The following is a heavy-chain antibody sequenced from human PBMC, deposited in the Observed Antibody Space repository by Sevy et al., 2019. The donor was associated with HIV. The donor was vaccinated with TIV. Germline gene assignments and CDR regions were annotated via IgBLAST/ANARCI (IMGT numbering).Heavy chain of an antibody. CDR3: GGDNYYYYGMDV. CDR1: GFTFSSYW. D-gene: IGHD3-10*01. J-gene: IGHJ6*02. V-gene: IGHV3-7*01. CDR2: IKQDGSEK. Sequence: GGSLRLSCAASGFTFSSYWMSWVHQAPGKGLEWVANIKQDGSEKYYVDSVKGRFTISRDNAKNSLYLQMNSLRAEDTAVYYCGGDNYYYYGMDVWGQGTTVTVSS.